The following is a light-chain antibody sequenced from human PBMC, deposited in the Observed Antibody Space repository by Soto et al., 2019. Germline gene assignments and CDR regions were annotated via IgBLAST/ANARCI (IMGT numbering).Light chain of an antibody. CDR2: AAS. Sequence: DIQLTQSPSYLSASVGDRVTITCRASQSISSYLNWYQQKPGKAPKLLIYAASSLQSGVPSRFSGSGYGTDFTLTIRSLQPEYFATYYCQQSYSTPLTCGGGTKVEIK. V-gene: IGKV1-39*01. CDR3: QQSYSTPLT. CDR1: QSISSY. J-gene: IGKJ4*01.